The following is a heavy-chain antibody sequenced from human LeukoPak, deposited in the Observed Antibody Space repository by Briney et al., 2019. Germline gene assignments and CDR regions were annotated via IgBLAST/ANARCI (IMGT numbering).Heavy chain of an antibody. Sequence: SGPTLVKPTQTLTLTCTFSGFSLNTSEVGVGWNRQPPGKALEWLGIIYWDDDKRYSPSLKSRLTVTKDTSTNQVVLTMTNVDPVDTATYYCAHIRDATPHFDYWGRGTLVTVSS. V-gene: IGHV2-5*02. J-gene: IGHJ4*02. CDR2: IYWDDDK. D-gene: IGHD2-8*01. CDR1: GFSLNTSEVG. CDR3: AHIRDATPHFDY.